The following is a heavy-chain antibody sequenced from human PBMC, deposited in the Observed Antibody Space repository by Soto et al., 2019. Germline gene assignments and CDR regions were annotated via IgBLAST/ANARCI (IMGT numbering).Heavy chain of an antibody. Sequence: QVQLVQSGAEVKKPGASVKVSCKASGYTFSNFYIHWVRQAPGQGLGWMGIINPSGGSTSYAQKFKGRITMTRETYTRTVSMQLSSLRSEDTAVHYCARADYSVSSGYHLDYWGQGTLVTVSS. CDR1: GYTFSNFY. CDR2: INPSGGST. D-gene: IGHD3-22*01. CDR3: ARADYSVSSGYHLDY. J-gene: IGHJ4*02. V-gene: IGHV1-46*01.